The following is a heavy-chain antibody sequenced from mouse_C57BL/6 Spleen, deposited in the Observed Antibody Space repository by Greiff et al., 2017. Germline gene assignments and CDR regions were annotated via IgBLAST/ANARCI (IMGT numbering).Heavy chain of an antibody. D-gene: IGHD2-1*01. V-gene: IGHV1-81*01. CDR3: DLLGYFDV. J-gene: IGHJ1*03. Sequence: VKLVESGAELARPGASVKLSCKASGYTFTSYGISWVKQRTGQGLEWIGEIYPRSGNTYYNEKFKGKATLTADKSSSTAYMELRSLTSEDSAVYFCDLLGYFDVWGTGTTVTVSS. CDR2: IYPRSGNT. CDR1: GYTFTSYG.